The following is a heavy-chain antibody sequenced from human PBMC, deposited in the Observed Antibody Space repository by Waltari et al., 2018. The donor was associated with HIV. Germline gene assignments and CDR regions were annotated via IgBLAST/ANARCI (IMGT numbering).Heavy chain of an antibody. CDR2: INHSGST. J-gene: IGHJ4*02. V-gene: IGHV4-34*01. Sequence: QVQLQQWGAGLLKPSETLSLTCAVYGGSFSGYYWSWIRQPPGKGLEWIGEINHSGSTNYNPSLKSRVTISVDKSENQFSLKVTSVTAADTAMYYCARPTFGSSGYFDHWGQGTLVTVSS. D-gene: IGHD3-22*01. CDR1: GGSFSGYY. CDR3: ARPTFGSSGYFDH.